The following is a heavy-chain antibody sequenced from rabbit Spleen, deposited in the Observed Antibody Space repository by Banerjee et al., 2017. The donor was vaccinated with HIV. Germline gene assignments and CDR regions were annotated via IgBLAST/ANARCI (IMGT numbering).Heavy chain of an antibody. CDR2: IDAGSSGFT. J-gene: IGHJ4*01. V-gene: IGHV1S45*01. Sequence: QEQLEESGGDLVKPGASLTLTCIASGVSFSGSSYMCWVRQAPGKGLEWIACIDAGSSGFTYFASWAKGRFTISKTSSTTVTLQMTSLTAADTATYFCARGPYDGAINYGWTTYFDLWGQGTLVTVS. D-gene: IGHD6-1*01. CDR3: ARGPYDGAINYGWTTYFDL. CDR1: GVSFSGSSY.